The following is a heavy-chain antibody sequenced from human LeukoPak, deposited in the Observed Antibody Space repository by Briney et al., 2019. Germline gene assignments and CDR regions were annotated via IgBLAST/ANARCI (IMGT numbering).Heavy chain of an antibody. Sequence: SEILSPTCIVSGGSIRSTSYYWDWIRQSPGKGLEWIGTIYYSGSTDYNPSLKSRVTMSVETSKNQFSLKLSSVTAADTAVYYCARNISTVANGARYNWFDPWGQGTLVTVSS. CDR1: GGSIRSTSYY. D-gene: IGHD4-11*01. CDR3: ARNISTVANGARYNWFDP. CDR2: IYYSGST. J-gene: IGHJ5*02. V-gene: IGHV4-39*01.